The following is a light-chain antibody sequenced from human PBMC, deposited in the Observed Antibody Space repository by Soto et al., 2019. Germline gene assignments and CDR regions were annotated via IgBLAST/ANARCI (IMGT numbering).Light chain of an antibody. CDR3: AAWDDSLSGYV. CDR2: RNN. V-gene: IGLV1-47*01. J-gene: IGLJ1*01. CDR1: SSNIGSNY. Sequence: VRTLPPSASGTPGQRVAISCSGSSSNIGSNYVYWYQQLPGTAPKLLIYRNNQRPSGVPDRFSGSKSGTSASLAISGLRSEDEADYYCAAWDDSLSGYVFGTGTKVTVL.